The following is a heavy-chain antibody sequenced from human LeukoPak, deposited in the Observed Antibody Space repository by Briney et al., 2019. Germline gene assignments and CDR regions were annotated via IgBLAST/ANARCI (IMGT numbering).Heavy chain of an antibody. CDR1: GGSINSGDYY. V-gene: IGHV4-30-4*01. Sequence: SETLSLTCTVSGGSINSGDYYWHWIRQPPGKGLEWIGYISYSGNTYYNPSLKSRVTISPDTSKNQFSLKLSSVSATDTAVYFCARVPIIRGVLDYWGQGALVTVSS. CDR2: ISYSGNT. CDR3: ARVPIIRGVLDY. J-gene: IGHJ4*02. D-gene: IGHD3-10*01.